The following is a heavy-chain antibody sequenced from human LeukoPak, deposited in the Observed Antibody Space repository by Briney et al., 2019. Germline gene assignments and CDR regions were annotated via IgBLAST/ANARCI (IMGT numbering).Heavy chain of an antibody. Sequence: SETLSLTCTVSGGSIGSYYWSWIRQPPGKGLEWIGYIYYSGSTNHNPSLKSRVTISVDTSENQFSLKLSSVTAADTAMYYCARAPWGRSDFWSGHPYYFDSWGQGTLVTVSS. CDR3: ARAPWGRSDFWSGHPYYFDS. CDR2: IYYSGST. CDR1: GGSIGSYY. D-gene: IGHD3-3*01. J-gene: IGHJ4*02. V-gene: IGHV4-59*01.